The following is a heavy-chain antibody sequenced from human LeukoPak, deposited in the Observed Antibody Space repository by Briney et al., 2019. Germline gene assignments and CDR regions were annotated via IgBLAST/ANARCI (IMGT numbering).Heavy chain of an antibody. CDR3: ARWASYGRSGDY. CDR2: ISSSSSYI. V-gene: IGHV3-21*01. CDR1: GFTFSSYA. Sequence: PGGSLRLSCAASGFTFSSYAMSWVRQAPGKGLEWVSSISSSSSYIYYADSVKGRFTISRDNAKNSLYLQMNSLRAEDTAVYYCARWASYGRSGDYWGQGTLVTVSS. J-gene: IGHJ4*02. D-gene: IGHD5-18*01.